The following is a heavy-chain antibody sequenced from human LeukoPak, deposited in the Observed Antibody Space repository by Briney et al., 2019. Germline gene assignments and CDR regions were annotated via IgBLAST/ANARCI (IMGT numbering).Heavy chain of an antibody. CDR3: ATPYYYDSSGLDAFDL. CDR1: GFTFSSYG. J-gene: IGHJ3*01. V-gene: IGHV3-33*01. D-gene: IGHD3-22*01. CDR2: IWFDGSNK. Sequence: GGSLRLSCAASGFTFSSYGMHWVRQAPGKGLEWVAAIWFDGSNKKYADSVKGRFTISRDNSKNTLYLQMSSLRAEDTAVYYCATPYYYDSSGLDAFDLWGQGTMVTVSS.